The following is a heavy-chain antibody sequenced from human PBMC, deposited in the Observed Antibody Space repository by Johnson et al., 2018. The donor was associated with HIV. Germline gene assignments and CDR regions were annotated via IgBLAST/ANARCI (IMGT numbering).Heavy chain of an antibody. CDR2: IWYDGSNK. J-gene: IGHJ3*02. D-gene: IGHD1-26*01. CDR3: AKVLKAGGRMNDGFDI. CDR1: GFTFSDYG. Sequence: QVQLVESGGGVVQPGRSLRLSCAASGFTFSDYGMHWVRQAPGKGLEWVAVIWYDGSNKNYVDSVKGRFTISRDNSKNTLYLQMNSLRAEDTAGYYCAKVLKAGGRMNDGFDIWGQGTLVTVSS. V-gene: IGHV3-33*06.